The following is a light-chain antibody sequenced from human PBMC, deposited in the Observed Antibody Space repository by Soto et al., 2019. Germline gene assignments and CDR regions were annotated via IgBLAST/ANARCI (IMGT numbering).Light chain of an antibody. CDR2: GAS. CDR1: HNVSSTY. Sequence: EIVLTQSPGTLSLSLGERATLSCRASHNVSSTYLAWYQQKPGQAPRLLIYGASSRATGIPDRFSGSGSGTDFTLTISRLEPEDFAVYYCQQYGGSPPITFGQGTRLEIK. V-gene: IGKV3-20*01. CDR3: QQYGGSPPIT. J-gene: IGKJ5*01.